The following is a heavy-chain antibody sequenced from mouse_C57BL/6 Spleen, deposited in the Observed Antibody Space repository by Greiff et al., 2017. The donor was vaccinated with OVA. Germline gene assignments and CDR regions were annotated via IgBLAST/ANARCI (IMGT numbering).Heavy chain of an antibody. J-gene: IGHJ2*01. D-gene: IGHD2-3*01. CDR2: INPNNGGT. V-gene: IGHV1-26*01. CDR1: GYTFTDYY. Sequence: EVQLQQSGPELVKPGASVKISCKASGYTFTDYYMNWVKQSPGKSLEWIGDINPNNGGTSYNQKFKGKATLTVDKSSSTAYMELRSLTSEDAAVYYGARGVYDYFDYWGQGTTLTVSS. CDR3: ARGVYDYFDY.